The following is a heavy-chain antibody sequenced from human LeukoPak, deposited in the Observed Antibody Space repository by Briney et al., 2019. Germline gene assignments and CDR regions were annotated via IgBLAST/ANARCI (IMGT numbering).Heavy chain of an antibody. Sequence: SETLSLTRTVSGYSISSGYYWGWIRQPPGKGLEWIGSIYHSGSTYYNPSLKSRVTISVDTSKNQFSLKLSSVTAADTAVYYCARVAPGYCSGGSCYSGYYYYMDVWGKGTTVTVSS. CDR2: IYHSGST. D-gene: IGHD2-15*01. CDR1: GYSISSGYY. CDR3: ARVAPGYCSGGSCYSGYYYYMDV. J-gene: IGHJ6*03. V-gene: IGHV4-38-2*02.